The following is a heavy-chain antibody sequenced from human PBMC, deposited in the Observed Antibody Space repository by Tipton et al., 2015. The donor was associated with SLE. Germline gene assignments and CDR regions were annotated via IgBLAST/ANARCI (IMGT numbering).Heavy chain of an antibody. J-gene: IGHJ4*02. V-gene: IGHV3-30*02. D-gene: IGHD3-10*01. Sequence: SLRLSCAASGFTFSSYGMHWVRQAPGKGLEWVAFIRYDGSNKYYADSVKGRFTISRDNSKNTLYLQMNSLRAEDTAVYYCAKDMRLWFRELYDWGQGTLVTVSS. CDR2: IRYDGSNK. CDR1: GFTFSSYG. CDR3: AKDMRLWFRELYD.